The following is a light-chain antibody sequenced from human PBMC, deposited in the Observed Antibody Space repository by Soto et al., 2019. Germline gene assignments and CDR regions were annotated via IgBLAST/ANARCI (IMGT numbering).Light chain of an antibody. Sequence: DIVMTQSPNSLAVSLGERATLNCKSSQSVLYTSNNKNYLAWYQQKPRQPPKLLIYWASTRESGVPDRFSGSASGTDFTLTISSLQAEDVAVYYCQQYYSTPLTFGGGTKVEIK. J-gene: IGKJ4*01. CDR3: QQYYSTPLT. CDR1: QSVLYTSNNKNY. CDR2: WAS. V-gene: IGKV4-1*01.